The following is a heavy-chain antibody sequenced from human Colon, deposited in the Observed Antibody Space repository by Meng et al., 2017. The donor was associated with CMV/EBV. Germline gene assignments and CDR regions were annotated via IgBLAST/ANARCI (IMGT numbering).Heavy chain of an antibody. CDR1: GLSVSNDYW. V-gene: IGHV4-4*02. CDR2: VSQDGRT. Sequence: VQLQESGPRLVTPSGTLSPPCAVAGLSVSNDYWWTWVRQAPGKGLEWIGEVSQDGRTNSNPSLKSRLSMSVDKSKNQFSLNLRSVTAADTASYFCASSSGWWRIDYWGHGTLVTVSS. D-gene: IGHD6-19*01. CDR3: ASSSGWWRIDY. J-gene: IGHJ4*01.